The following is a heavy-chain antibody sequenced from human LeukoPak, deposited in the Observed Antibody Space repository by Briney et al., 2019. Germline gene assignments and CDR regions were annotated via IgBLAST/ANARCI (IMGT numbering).Heavy chain of an antibody. D-gene: IGHD6-19*01. CDR3: ASRGRAGSDTLALDY. V-gene: IGHV4-59*02. Sequence: SETLSLTCSVSGASVTDYYWSWIRQTPGKGLEWLGHIYYSVTTHYNPSLKSRLTISVETSKNQFSLKLSSVTTAGAAVYYCASRGRAGSDTLALDYWGQGTLITVSS. CDR1: GASVTDYY. J-gene: IGHJ4*02. CDR2: IYYSVTT.